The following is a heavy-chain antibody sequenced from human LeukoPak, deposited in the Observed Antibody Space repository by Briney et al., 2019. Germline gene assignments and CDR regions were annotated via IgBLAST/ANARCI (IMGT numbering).Heavy chain of an antibody. CDR2: ISGSGVST. J-gene: IGHJ4*02. CDR3: AKDRIVGVTTSYDYFDY. CDR1: GFTVSSNY. V-gene: IGHV3-23*01. D-gene: IGHD1-26*01. Sequence: GGSLRLSCAASGFTVSSNYMSWVRQAPGKGLEWVSAISGSGVSTYYADSVKGRFTISRDNSKNTLYLQMNSLRAEDTALYYCAKDRIVGVTTSYDYFDYWGQGTLVTVSP.